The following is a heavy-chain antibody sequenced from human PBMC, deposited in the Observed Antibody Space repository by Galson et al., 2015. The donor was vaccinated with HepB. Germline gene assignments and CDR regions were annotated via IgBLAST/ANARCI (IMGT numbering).Heavy chain of an antibody. J-gene: IGHJ4*02. D-gene: IGHD3-22*01. CDR1: EFSVSNNY. V-gene: IGHV3-53*01. CDR2: IYSRGSA. CDR3: AKHDYYDISGYLKT. Sequence: SLRLSCAASEFSVSNNYMSWVRQAPGKGLEWVSVIYSRGSAYYADSVKGRFTISRDKSKNTLSLQMNSLRAEDTAVYYCAKHDYYDISGYLKTWGQGTLVTVSA.